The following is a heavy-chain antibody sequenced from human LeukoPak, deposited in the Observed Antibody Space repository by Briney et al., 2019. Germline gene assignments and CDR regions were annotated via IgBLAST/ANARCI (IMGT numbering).Heavy chain of an antibody. Sequence: ASVKVSCNASGYTFTSYGISWVRQAPGQGLEWMGWISAYNGNTNYAQKLQGRVTITTDTSTSTAYMELRSMRSDDTAVYYCAREASTMIVAPTDAFDIWGQGTMVTLSS. J-gene: IGHJ3*02. CDR3: AREASTMIVAPTDAFDI. V-gene: IGHV1-18*01. CDR2: ISAYNGNT. D-gene: IGHD3-22*01. CDR1: GYTFTSYG.